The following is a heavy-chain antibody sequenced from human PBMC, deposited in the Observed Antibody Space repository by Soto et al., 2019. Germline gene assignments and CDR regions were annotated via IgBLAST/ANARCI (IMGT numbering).Heavy chain of an antibody. J-gene: IGHJ5*02. CDR3: ARDPTGIAVAGTYNWFDP. CDR1: GGTFSSYA. Sequence: QVQLVQSGAEVKKPGSSVKVSCKASGGTFSSYAISWVRQAPGQGLEWMGTIIPIFATANYAQKFQGRVTITADESTSTAYMELSSLRTEDTAVYSCARDPTGIAVAGTYNWFDPWGQGTLVTVSS. V-gene: IGHV1-69*15. D-gene: IGHD6-19*01. CDR2: IIPIFATA.